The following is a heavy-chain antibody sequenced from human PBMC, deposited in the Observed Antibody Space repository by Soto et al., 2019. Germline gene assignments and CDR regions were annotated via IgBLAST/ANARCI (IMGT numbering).Heavy chain of an antibody. CDR2: ISGSGGST. Sequence: PGGSLRLSCAASGFTFSSYAMSWVRQAPGKGLEWVSAISGSGGSTYYADSVKGRFTISRDNSKNTLYLQMNSLRAEDTAVYYCAKDAVAGIFVDNWFDPWGQGTLVTVSS. CDR1: GFTFSSYA. J-gene: IGHJ5*02. V-gene: IGHV3-23*01. CDR3: AKDAVAGIFVDNWFDP. D-gene: IGHD6-19*01.